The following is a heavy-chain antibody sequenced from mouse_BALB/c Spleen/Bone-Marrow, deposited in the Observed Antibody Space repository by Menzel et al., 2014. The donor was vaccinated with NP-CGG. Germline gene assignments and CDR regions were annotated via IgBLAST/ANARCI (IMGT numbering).Heavy chain of an antibody. V-gene: IGHV7-3*02. CDR3: ARDDYYAMDY. Sequence: EVQRVESGGGLVQPGGSLRLSCATSGFTFTDYYMSWVRQPPGKALEWLGFIRNKANGYTTEYSASVKGRFTISRDNSQSILYLQVNTLRAEDSATYYCARDDYYAMDYWGQGTSVTVSS. CDR1: GFTFTDYY. CDR2: IRNKANGYTT. J-gene: IGHJ4*01.